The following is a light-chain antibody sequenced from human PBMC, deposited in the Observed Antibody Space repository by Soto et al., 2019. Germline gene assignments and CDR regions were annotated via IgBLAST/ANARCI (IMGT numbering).Light chain of an antibody. V-gene: IGKV1-5*01. CDR3: QQYNSYPVT. Sequence: DIQMTQSPPTLSASVGDRVTITCRASQPISSWLAWYHQKPGKAPKLLIYDASNLESGVPSRFSGSGSGTEFTLTISSLQPDDFATYYCQQYNSYPVTFGQGTKVDIK. J-gene: IGKJ1*01. CDR2: DAS. CDR1: QPISSW.